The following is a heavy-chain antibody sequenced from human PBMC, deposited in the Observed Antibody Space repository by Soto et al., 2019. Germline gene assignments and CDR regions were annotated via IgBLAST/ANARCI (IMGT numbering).Heavy chain of an antibody. D-gene: IGHD3-10*01. CDR3: AREKGVRGSGYNWFDP. CDR1: GFTFSSYG. J-gene: IGHJ5*02. CDR2: IWYDGSNN. Sequence: QVQLVESGGGVVQPGRSLRLSCAASGFTFSSYGMHWVRQAAGKGLEWVAVIWYDGSNNYYADSVKGRFTISRDNSKNTLYLQMNSLRAEDTAVYYCAREKGVRGSGYNWFDPWGQGTLVTVSS. V-gene: IGHV3-33*01.